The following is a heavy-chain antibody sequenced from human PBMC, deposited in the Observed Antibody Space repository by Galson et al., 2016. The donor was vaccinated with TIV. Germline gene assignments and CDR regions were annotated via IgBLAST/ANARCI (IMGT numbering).Heavy chain of an antibody. CDR1: GDSISSSSCF. CDR2: VYYDGST. Sequence: CAISGDSISSSSCFWGWIRQPPGKGLEWVGSVYYDGSTYYHPSLKSRVTISLDTSKNQFSLMVRSVTAADTAIYFCARQGEYEWFFDYWGQGILVTVSS. V-gene: IGHV4-39*07. D-gene: IGHD3-16*01. J-gene: IGHJ4*02. CDR3: ARQGEYEWFFDY.